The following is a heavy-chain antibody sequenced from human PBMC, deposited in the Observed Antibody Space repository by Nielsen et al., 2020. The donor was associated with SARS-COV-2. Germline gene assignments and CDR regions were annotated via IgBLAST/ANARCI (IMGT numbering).Heavy chain of an antibody. CDR2: IYYSGST. V-gene: IGHV4-31*03. Sequence: SETLSLTCTVSGGSISSGGYYWSWIRQHPGKGLEWIGYIYYSGSTYYNPSLKSRVTISVDTSKNQFSLKLSSVTAADTAVYYCARSTFIYDSSGHGVVRGAFDIWGQGTMVTVSS. J-gene: IGHJ3*02. D-gene: IGHD3-22*01. CDR3: ARSTFIYDSSGHGVVRGAFDI. CDR1: GGSISSGGYY.